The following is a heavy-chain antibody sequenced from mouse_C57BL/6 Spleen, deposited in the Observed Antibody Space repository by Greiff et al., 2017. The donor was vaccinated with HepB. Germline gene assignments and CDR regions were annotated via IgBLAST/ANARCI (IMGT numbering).Heavy chain of an antibody. D-gene: IGHD1-1*01. Sequence: QVQLQQSGPELVKPGASVKISCKASGYAFSSSWMNWVKQRPGKGLEWIGRIYPGDGDTNYNGKFKGKATLTADKSSSTAYVQLSSLTSEDSAVYFCARGDFYYGITYYAMDYWGQGTSVTVSS. CDR2: IYPGDGDT. CDR3: ARGDFYYGITYYAMDY. CDR1: GYAFSSSW. J-gene: IGHJ4*01. V-gene: IGHV1-82*01.